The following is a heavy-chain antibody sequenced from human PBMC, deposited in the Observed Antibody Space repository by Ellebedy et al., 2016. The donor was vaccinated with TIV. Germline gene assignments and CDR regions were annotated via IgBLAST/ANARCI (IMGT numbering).Heavy chain of an antibody. Sequence: GGSLRLXXTASGLTFSTYWMHWVRQAPGKGLVWVSRNNGEGTDTSYADSVKGRFTISRDDAKNTVYLQMNSLRVEDTAVYYCARGYYYGSGCRDWGQGTLVTVSS. V-gene: IGHV3-74*01. CDR1: GLTFSTYW. J-gene: IGHJ4*02. CDR3: ARGYYYGSGCRD. D-gene: IGHD3-10*01. CDR2: NNGEGTDT.